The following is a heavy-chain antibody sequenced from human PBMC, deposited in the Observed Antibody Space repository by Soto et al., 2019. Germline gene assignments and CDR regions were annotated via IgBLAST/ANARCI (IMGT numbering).Heavy chain of an antibody. J-gene: IGHJ3*02. CDR2: INAGNGNT. D-gene: IGHD2-2*01. CDR1: GYTFTSYA. Sequence: ASVKVSCKASGYTFTSYAMHWVRQAPGQRLEWMGWINAGNGNTKYSQKFQGRVTITRDTSASTAYMELSSLRSEDTAVYYCARGGDIVVVPAAIGAFDIWGQGTMVTVSS. CDR3: ARGGDIVVVPAAIGAFDI. V-gene: IGHV1-3*01.